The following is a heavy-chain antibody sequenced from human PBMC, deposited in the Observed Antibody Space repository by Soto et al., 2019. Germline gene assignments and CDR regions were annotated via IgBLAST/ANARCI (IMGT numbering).Heavy chain of an antibody. Sequence: EVQLLESGGDLVQPGGSLRLSCAASGFTFSNYAMSWVRQAPGKGLEWVSLIRGSGGPTNYADSVKGRFTDSRDNSKNVLFLQMNGRRADDTAVYYCVKDFRGGYDWTHDWGQGTQVTVSS. V-gene: IGHV3-23*01. CDR1: GFTFSNYA. CDR3: VKDFRGGYDWTHD. CDR2: IRGSGGPT. J-gene: IGHJ4*02. D-gene: IGHD5-12*01.